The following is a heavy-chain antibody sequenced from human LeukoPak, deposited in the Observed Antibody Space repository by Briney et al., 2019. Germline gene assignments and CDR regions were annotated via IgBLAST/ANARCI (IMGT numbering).Heavy chain of an antibody. Sequence: SETLSLTCAVYGGSFSGYYWSWIRQPPGKGLEWIGEINHSGSTNYNPSLKSRVTISVDTSKNQFSLRLSSVTAADTAVYYCGRVAEYYDTSGYKGNWFDPWGQGTLVTVSS. CDR3: GRVAEYYDTSGYKGNWFDP. CDR2: INHSGST. J-gene: IGHJ5*02. CDR1: GGSFSGYY. V-gene: IGHV4-34*01. D-gene: IGHD3-22*01.